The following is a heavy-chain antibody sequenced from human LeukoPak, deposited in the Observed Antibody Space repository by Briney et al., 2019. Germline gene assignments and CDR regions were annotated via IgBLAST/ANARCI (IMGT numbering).Heavy chain of an antibody. CDR3: AREGSAPVEGAFDI. V-gene: IGHV3-53*01. Sequence: GGSLRLSCAASGFTVSSNYMSWVRQAPGKGLEWVSVIYSGGSTYYADSVKGRFTISRDNSKNTLYLQMNSLRAEDTAVYYCAREGSAPVEGAFDIWGQGTMVTVPS. J-gene: IGHJ3*02. CDR1: GFTVSSNY. CDR2: IYSGGST. D-gene: IGHD1-26*01.